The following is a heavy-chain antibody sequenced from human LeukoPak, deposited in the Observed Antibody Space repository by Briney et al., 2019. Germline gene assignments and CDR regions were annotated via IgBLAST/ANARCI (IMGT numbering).Heavy chain of an antibody. CDR3: ARGEDDSSGYHLDY. D-gene: IGHD3-22*01. CDR2: IYYSGST. J-gene: IGHJ4*02. V-gene: IGHV4-59*01. Sequence: SETLSLTCTVSGGSISSYYWSWIRQPPGKGPEWIGYIYYSGSTNYNPSLKSRVTISVDTSKNQFSLKLSSATAADTAVYYCARGEDDSSGYHLDYWGQGTLVTVSS. CDR1: GGSISSYY.